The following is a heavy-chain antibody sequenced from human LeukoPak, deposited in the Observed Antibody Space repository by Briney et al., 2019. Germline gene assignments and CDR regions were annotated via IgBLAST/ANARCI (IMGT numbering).Heavy chain of an antibody. Sequence: SETLSLTCTVSGFSISSDQYWSWIRQPPGKGLEWIGYIYYSGSTNYNPSLKSRVTISVDTSKNQFSLKLSSVAAADTAVYYCAREWYPLNWFDPWGQGTLVTVSS. CDR2: IYYSGST. D-gene: IGHD2-15*01. CDR1: GFSISSDQY. J-gene: IGHJ5*02. V-gene: IGHV4-59*11. CDR3: AREWYPLNWFDP.